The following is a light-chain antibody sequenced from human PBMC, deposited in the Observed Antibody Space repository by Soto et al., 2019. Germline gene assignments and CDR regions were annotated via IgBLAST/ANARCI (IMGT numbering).Light chain of an antibody. J-gene: IGKJ3*01. Sequence: DIQMTQSPSSLSASVGDRVTITCRASQSISSYLNWYRQKPAKAPELLIYAASSLQSGVPSIFSGSGSGTDFTLTISSLQPEDFATYYCQQSYSIPPTFGPGTKVDIK. CDR3: QQSYSIPPT. CDR1: QSISSY. CDR2: AAS. V-gene: IGKV1-39*01.